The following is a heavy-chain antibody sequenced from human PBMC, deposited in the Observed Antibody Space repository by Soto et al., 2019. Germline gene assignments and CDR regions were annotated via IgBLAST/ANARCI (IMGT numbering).Heavy chain of an antibody. CDR2: IIPIFGTA. CDR1: GGTFSSYA. CDR3: ARCLTLRDFAGRN. J-gene: IGHJ4*02. V-gene: IGHV1-69*13. Sequence: ASVKVSCKASGGTFSSYAISWVRQAPGQGLEWMGGIIPIFGTANYAQKFQGRVTITADESTSTAYMELSSLRSEDTAVYYCARCLTLRDFAGRNWGQGTLVTVSS. D-gene: IGHD2-21*02.